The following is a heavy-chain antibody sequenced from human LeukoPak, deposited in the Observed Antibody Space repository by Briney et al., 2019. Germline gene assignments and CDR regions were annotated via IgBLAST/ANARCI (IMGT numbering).Heavy chain of an antibody. V-gene: IGHV3-23*01. D-gene: IGHD3-10*01. CDR1: GFTLSSYW. Sequence: GGSLRLSCAASGFTLSSYWMHWVRQAPGKGLEWVSGLSGSGASTYYADSVKGRFTISRDNSKNTLYLQMNRLRAGDTAVYYCAKGSDRSGSYYLDYWGQGTLVTVSS. CDR2: LSGSGAST. J-gene: IGHJ4*02. CDR3: AKGSDRSGSYYLDY.